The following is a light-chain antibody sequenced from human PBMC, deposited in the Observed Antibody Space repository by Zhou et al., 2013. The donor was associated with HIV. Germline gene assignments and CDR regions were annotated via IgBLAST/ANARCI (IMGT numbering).Light chain of an antibody. CDR1: QNVGYW. CDR2: LAS. J-gene: IGKJ1*01. V-gene: IGKV1-5*03. Sequence: DIQMTQSPSTLSASVGDTVTITCRASQNVGYWLAWYQQKPGQVPKLLIYLASSLHPGVPSRFSGSGSGTEFTLTISSLQPDDFATYYCHQYNSYPWTFGQGTKVEIK. CDR3: HQYNSYPWT.